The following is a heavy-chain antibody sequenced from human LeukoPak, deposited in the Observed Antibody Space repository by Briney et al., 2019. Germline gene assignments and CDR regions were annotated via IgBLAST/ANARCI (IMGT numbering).Heavy chain of an antibody. V-gene: IGHV3-21*01. CDR2: ISSSSSYI. CDR1: GFTFSSYS. J-gene: IGHJ6*03. Sequence: GGSPRLSCAASGFTFSSYSMNWVRQAPGKGLEWVSSISSSSSYIYYADSVKGRFTISRDNAKNSLYLQMNSLRAEDTAVHYCARGYVQLVVHYDILTGYNYYYYMDVWGKGTTVTVSS. CDR3: ARGYVQLVVHYDILTGYNYYYYMDV. D-gene: IGHD3-9*01.